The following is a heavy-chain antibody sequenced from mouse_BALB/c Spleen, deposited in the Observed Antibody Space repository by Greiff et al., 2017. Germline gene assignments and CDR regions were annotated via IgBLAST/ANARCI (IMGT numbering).Heavy chain of an antibody. CDR3: ARTGGNVAMDY. D-gene: IGHD2-1*01. V-gene: IGHV14-3*02. J-gene: IGHJ4*01. CDR2: IDPANGNT. CDR1: GFNIKDTY. Sequence: EVQLQQSGAELVKPGASVKLSCTASGFNIKDTYMHWVKQRPEQGLEWIGRIDPANGNTKYDPKFQGKATITADTSSNTAYLQLSSLTSEDTAVDYCARTGGNVAMDYWGQGTSVTVSS.